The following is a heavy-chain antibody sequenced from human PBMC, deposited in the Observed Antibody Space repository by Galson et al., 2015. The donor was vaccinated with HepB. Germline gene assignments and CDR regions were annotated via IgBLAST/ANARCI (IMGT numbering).Heavy chain of an antibody. V-gene: IGHV3-30*18. Sequence: SLRLSCAASGFAFSSSGLHWVRQAPGKGLEWVAVISYDGSNKYYADSVKGRFTISRDNSKNTLYLQMNRLRAEDTAVYYCAKDVMRLVATIGNPDYWGQGTLVTVSS. D-gene: IGHD5-24*01. CDR2: ISYDGSNK. CDR3: AKDVMRLVATIGNPDY. J-gene: IGHJ4*02. CDR1: GFAFSSSG.